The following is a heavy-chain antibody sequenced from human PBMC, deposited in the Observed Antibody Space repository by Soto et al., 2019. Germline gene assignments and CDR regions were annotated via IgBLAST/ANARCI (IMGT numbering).Heavy chain of an antibody. CDR1: GGSVSSGSYY. CDR3: ARASRSSSWYPYYYHGMDV. V-gene: IGHV4-61*01. Sequence: SETLSLTCTVSGGSVSSGSYYWSWIRRPPGKGLEWIGYMYYSGSTNYSPSLKSRGTISVDTSKNQFSLKLSSVTAADTAVYYCARASRSSSWYPYYYHGMDVCGQGTTVTVPS. J-gene: IGHJ6*02. CDR2: MYYSGST. D-gene: IGHD6-13*01.